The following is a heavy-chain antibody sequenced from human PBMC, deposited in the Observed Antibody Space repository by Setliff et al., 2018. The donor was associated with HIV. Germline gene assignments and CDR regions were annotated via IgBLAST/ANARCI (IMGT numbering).Heavy chain of an antibody. V-gene: IGHV3-30*04. Sequence: PGGSLRLSCAASGFTFSSYAMHWVRQAPGKGLEWVAVISYDGSNKYYADSVKGRFTISRDNSKNTLYLQMNSLRAEDTAVYYCARDEGNLKLEQLYWGQGTLVTVSS. J-gene: IGHJ4*02. CDR3: ARDEGNLKLEQLY. D-gene: IGHD1-1*01. CDR2: ISYDGSNK. CDR1: GFTFSSYA.